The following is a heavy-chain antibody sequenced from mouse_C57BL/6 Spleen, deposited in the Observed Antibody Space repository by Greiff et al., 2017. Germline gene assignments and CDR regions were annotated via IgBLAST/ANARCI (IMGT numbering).Heavy chain of an antibody. V-gene: IGHV3-6*01. CDR2: ISYDGSN. CDR1: GYSITSGYY. Sequence: EVQLQESGPGLVKPSQSLSLTCSVTGYSITSGYYWNWIRQFPGNKLQWMGYISYDGSNNYNPSLKNRIAITRDTSKNQFFLKLNSVTTEATATYYCARDITTVVYCYFDVWGPGTTVTVSS. D-gene: IGHD1-1*01. CDR3: ARDITTVVYCYFDV. J-gene: IGHJ1*01.